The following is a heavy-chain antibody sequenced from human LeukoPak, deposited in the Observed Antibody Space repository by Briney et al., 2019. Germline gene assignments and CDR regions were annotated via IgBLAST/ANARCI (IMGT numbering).Heavy chain of an antibody. V-gene: IGHV4-39*01. CDR1: GGSISRDNYC. CDR3: VRSRMGDGYNFAY. Sequence: SETLSLTCTVSGGSISRDNYCWGWIRQSPVKGLEWIGSFCYGGSSYNNPSLKSRVTISVDTSKNQLSLKLSSVTAADTAVYYCVRSRMGDGYNFAYWGQGILVTVSS. J-gene: IGHJ4*02. D-gene: IGHD5-24*01. CDR2: FCYGGSS.